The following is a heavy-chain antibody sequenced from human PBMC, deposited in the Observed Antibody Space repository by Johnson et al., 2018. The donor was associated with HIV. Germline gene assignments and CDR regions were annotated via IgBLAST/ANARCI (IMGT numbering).Heavy chain of an antibody. Sequence: VQLVESGGGLVQPGGSLRLSCLASGFTFSSYWMSWVRQAPGKGLEWVANIKQDGSEKYYVDSVKGRFTISRDNAKKSLYLQMNSLRAEDKAVYYCARDGPWLQSQRDAFDIWGQGTMVTVSS. CDR1: GFTFSSYW. CDR3: ARDGPWLQSQRDAFDI. D-gene: IGHD5-24*01. J-gene: IGHJ3*02. CDR2: IKQDGSEK. V-gene: IGHV3-7*01.